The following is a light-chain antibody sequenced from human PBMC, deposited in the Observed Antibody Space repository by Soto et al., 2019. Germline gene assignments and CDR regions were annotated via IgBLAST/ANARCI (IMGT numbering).Light chain of an antibody. Sequence: EIVLTQSPGTLSLSPGERATLSCRASQSVSSSSLAWYQQKRGQAPRLLIYGASSRATGIPDRFSGGGAGTDFTLSISRLEPEDFAVSYCQVSGRSALYTFGQGTRLEIK. J-gene: IGKJ2*01. CDR2: GAS. V-gene: IGKV3-20*01. CDR3: QVSGRSALYT. CDR1: QSVSSSS.